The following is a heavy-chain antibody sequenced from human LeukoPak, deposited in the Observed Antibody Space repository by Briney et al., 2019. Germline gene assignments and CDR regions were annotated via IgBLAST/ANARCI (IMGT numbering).Heavy chain of an antibody. CDR1: GGTFSSYA. V-gene: IGHV1-69*13. D-gene: IGHD5-18*01. CDR2: IIPIFGTA. CDR3: ARDRYSYGPPDV. J-gene: IGHJ6*04. Sequence: SVKVSCKASGGTFSSYAISWVRQAPGQGLEWMGGIIPIFGTANYAQKFQGRVTITADESTSTAYMELSSLRSEDTAVYYCARDRYSYGPPDVWGKGTTVTVSS.